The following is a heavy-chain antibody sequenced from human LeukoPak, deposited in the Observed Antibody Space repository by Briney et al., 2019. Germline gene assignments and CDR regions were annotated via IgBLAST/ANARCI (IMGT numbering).Heavy chain of an antibody. CDR3: ARDRPIVGASDY. Sequence: PTGGSLRLSCAASGFTFSSYWMHWVRQAPGKGLVWVSRINSDWSSTSYADSVKGRFTISRDNAKNTLYLQMNSLRTEDTAVYYCARDRPIVGASDYWGQGTLVTVSS. J-gene: IGHJ4*02. V-gene: IGHV3-74*01. D-gene: IGHD1-26*01. CDR2: INSDWSST. CDR1: GFTFSSYW.